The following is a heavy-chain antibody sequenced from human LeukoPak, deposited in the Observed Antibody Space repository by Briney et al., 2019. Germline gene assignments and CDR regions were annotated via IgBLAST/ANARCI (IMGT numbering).Heavy chain of an antibody. CDR1: GGSFSGYY. CDR2: IYYSGST. Sequence: SETLSLTCAVYGGSFSGYYWSWIRQPPGKGLEWIGSIYYSGSTYYNPSLKSRVTISVDTSKNQFSLKLSSVTAADTAMYYCADSSGYYNFDYWGQGSLVTVSS. CDR3: ADSSGYYNFDY. D-gene: IGHD3-22*01. V-gene: IGHV4-34*01. J-gene: IGHJ4*02.